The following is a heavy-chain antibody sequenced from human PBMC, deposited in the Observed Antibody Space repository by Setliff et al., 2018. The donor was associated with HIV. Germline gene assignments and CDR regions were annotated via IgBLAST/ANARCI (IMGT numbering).Heavy chain of an antibody. CDR1: GFTFSSYS. Sequence: PGGSLRLSCAASGFTFSSYSMNWVRQAPGKGLEWVGRIRSKANTYATAYITSDSSVKYYADSVKGRFTISRDNAGRSLYLQMNSLKVEDTAVYYCTAGHYGPNPWGQGTPVTVSS. J-gene: IGHJ5*01. V-gene: IGHV3-48*04. CDR2: ITSDSSVK. CDR3: TAGHYGPNP. D-gene: IGHD3-10*01.